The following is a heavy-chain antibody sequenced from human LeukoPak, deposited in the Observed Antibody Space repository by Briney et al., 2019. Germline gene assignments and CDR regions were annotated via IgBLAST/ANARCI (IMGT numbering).Heavy chain of an antibody. Sequence: SETLSLTCAVYGGSFSGYYWSWIRQPPGKGLEWIGEINHSGSTNYNPSLKSRVTISVDTSKNQFSLKLSSVTAADTAVYYCARDSEWLLNYYYYGMDVWGQGTTVTVSS. V-gene: IGHV4-34*01. CDR1: GGSFSGYY. J-gene: IGHJ6*02. CDR3: ARDSEWLLNYYYYGMDV. D-gene: IGHD3-3*01. CDR2: INHSGST.